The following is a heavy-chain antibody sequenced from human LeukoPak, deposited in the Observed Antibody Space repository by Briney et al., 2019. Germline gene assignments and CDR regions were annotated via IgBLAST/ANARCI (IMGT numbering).Heavy chain of an antibody. Sequence: ASVKVSCKASGYTFTGYYMHWVRQAPGQGLEWMGWINPNSGGTNYAQKFQGRVTMTRDTSISTAYMELSSLRSEDTAVYYCARDMEGNGDYEYWGQGTLVTVSS. CDR2: INPNSGGT. CDR3: ARDMEGNGDYEY. J-gene: IGHJ4*02. CDR1: GYTFTGYY. D-gene: IGHD4-17*01. V-gene: IGHV1-2*02.